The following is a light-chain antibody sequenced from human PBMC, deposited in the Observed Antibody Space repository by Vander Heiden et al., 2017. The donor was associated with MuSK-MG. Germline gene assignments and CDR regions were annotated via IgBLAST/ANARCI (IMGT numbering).Light chain of an antibody. V-gene: IGKV1-8*01. Sequence: AIRMTQSPSPLSASTGDRVTITCRASQGISSYLAWYQQKPGKAPKLLIYAASTLQSGVPSRFSGSGSGTDFTLTISCLQSEDFATYYCQQDDSYPWTFGQGTKVEIK. CDR2: AAS. CDR1: QGISSY. J-gene: IGKJ1*01. CDR3: QQDDSYPWT.